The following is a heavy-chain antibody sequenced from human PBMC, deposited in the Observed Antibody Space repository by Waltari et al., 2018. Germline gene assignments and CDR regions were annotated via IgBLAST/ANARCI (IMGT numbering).Heavy chain of an antibody. V-gene: IGHV1-8*03. CDR3: ASEPFYAR. CDR1: GYTFANYD. Sequence: QVQLVQSGAEVKEPGAAVKVSCTASGYTFANYDINWVRQATGQGLEDGGRRNPNCVTTCYAQKFQSRLTFTGDNSRNPAYLELSSLTSDDAAVYYCASEPFYARWGQGTLVTVSS. CDR2: RNPNCVTT. D-gene: IGHD2-2*01. J-gene: IGHJ4*02.